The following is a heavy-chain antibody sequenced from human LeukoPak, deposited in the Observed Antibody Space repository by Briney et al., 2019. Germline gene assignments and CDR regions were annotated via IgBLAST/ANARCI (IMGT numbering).Heavy chain of an antibody. V-gene: IGHV4-30-2*01. CDR2: IYHSGST. D-gene: IGHD3-10*01. CDR3: ASTFYGSGSYFDY. Sequence: SQTLSLTCAVSGGSISSGGYSWSWIRQPPGKGLEWIGYIYHSGSTYYNPSLKSRVTISVDRSKNQFSLKLSSVTAADTAVYYCASTFYGSGSYFDYWGQGTLVTVSS. J-gene: IGHJ4*02. CDR1: GGSISSGGYS.